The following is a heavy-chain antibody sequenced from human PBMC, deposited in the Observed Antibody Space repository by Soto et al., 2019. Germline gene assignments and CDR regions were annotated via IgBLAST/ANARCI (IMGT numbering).Heavy chain of an antibody. D-gene: IGHD6-13*01. Sequence: GRSLRLSCAASGFTFRSYNMNWVRQAPGKGLEWVSYISSSSSTIYYADSVKGRFTISRDNAKNSLFLQMNRLRDEDTPVYYCARDRNSSWPDYHYAMDVWGQGTTVTVSS. CDR1: GFTFRSYN. J-gene: IGHJ6*02. V-gene: IGHV3-48*02. CDR2: ISSSSSTI. CDR3: ARDRNSSWPDYHYAMDV.